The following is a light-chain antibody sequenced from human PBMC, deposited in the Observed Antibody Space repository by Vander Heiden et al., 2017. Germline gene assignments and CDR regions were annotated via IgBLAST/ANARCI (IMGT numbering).Light chain of an antibody. CDR3: QQTANIPRT. V-gene: IGKV1-39*01. Sequence: DIQMTQSPSSLSASVGDRVNITCRASQSISSYLNWYQQKRGKAPKLLIYAASSLQGGVPSRFSDSGSGTDFTLTISSLQPDDFATYYCQQTANIPRTFGQGTTVEIK. CDR2: AAS. J-gene: IGKJ1*01. CDR1: QSISSY.